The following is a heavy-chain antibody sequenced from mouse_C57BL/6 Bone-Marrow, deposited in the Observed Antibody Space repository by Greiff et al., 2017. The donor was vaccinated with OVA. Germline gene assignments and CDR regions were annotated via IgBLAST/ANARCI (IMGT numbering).Heavy chain of an antibody. Sequence: VQLQQSGPELVKPGASVKIPCKASGYTFTDYNMDWVKQSHGKSLEWIGDINPNNGGTIYNQKFKGKATLTVDKSSSTAYMELRSLTSEDTAVYYCARPLYYSNYYYAMDYWGQGTSVTVSS. CDR3: ARPLYYSNYYYAMDY. D-gene: IGHD2-5*01. CDR1: GYTFTDYN. CDR2: INPNNGGT. J-gene: IGHJ4*01. V-gene: IGHV1-18*01.